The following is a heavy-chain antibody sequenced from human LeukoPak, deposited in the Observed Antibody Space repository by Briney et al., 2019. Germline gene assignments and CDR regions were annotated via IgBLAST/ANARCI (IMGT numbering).Heavy chain of an antibody. CDR1: GYTFTGYY. Sequence: ASVKVSCKASGYTFTGYYMHWVRQAPGQGLEWMGWINPNSGGTNYAQKFQGRVTMTRVTSISTAYMELSRLRSDDTAVYYCARDRGYCSSTSCYTTFDYWGQGTLVTVSS. V-gene: IGHV1-2*02. CDR3: ARDRGYCSSTSCYTTFDY. J-gene: IGHJ4*02. D-gene: IGHD2-2*02. CDR2: INPNSGGT.